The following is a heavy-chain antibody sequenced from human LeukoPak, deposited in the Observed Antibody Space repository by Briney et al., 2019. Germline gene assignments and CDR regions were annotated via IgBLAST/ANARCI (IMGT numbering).Heavy chain of an antibody. CDR1: GYSISSGYY. CDR3: ARDLPGYCSSTSCYLYYGMDV. Sequence: PSETLSLTCAVSGYSISSGYYWGWIRQPSGKGLEWIGSIYHSGSTYYNPSLKSRVTISVDTSKNQFSLKLSSVTAADTAVYYCARDLPGYCSSTSCYLYYGMDVWGKGTTVTVSS. CDR2: IYHSGST. D-gene: IGHD2-2*01. V-gene: IGHV4-38-2*02. J-gene: IGHJ6*04.